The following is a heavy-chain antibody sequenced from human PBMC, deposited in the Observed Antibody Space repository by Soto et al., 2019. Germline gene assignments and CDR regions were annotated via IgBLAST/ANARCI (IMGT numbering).Heavy chain of an antibody. V-gene: IGHV4-38-2*02. J-gene: IGHJ6*02. CDR3: ARDSVVVVAAPLGDYYYYGMDV. Sequence: SETLSLTCIVSNFSISSGYYWGWIRQSPGKGLEWIATIYHTGHTYYNPSLKSRVTISVDTSENHFSLKLSSVTAADTAVYYCARDSVVVVAAPLGDYYYYGMDVWGQGTTVTVSS. CDR1: NFSISSGYY. CDR2: IYHTGHT. D-gene: IGHD2-15*01.